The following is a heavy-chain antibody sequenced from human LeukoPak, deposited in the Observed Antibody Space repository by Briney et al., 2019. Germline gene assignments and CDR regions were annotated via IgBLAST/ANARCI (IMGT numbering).Heavy chain of an antibody. CDR2: ISYDGSKK. Sequence: GGSLRLSCAASGFTFNSYAIHWVRQAPGKGLEWVAVISYDGSKKFYAHSVKGRFTISRDNSKNTLYLQMNSLRAEDMAVYYCAKDPREYYYDSSGYYSNYFDYWGQGTLVTVSS. CDR1: GFTFNSYA. V-gene: IGHV3-30*04. J-gene: IGHJ4*02. D-gene: IGHD3-22*01. CDR3: AKDPREYYYDSSGYYSNYFDY.